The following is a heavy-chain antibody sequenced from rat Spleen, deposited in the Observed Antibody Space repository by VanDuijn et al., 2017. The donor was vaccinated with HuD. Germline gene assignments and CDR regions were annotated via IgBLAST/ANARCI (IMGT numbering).Heavy chain of an antibody. J-gene: IGHJ2*01. CDR2: INYDGRST. Sequence: EVQLVESDGGLVQPGRSLKLSCAASGFTFSDYYMAWVRQAPKKGLEWVATINYDGRSTYYRDSVKGRFTISRDNANSTLYLQMDSLRSEDTATYYCARSVFDYWGQGVVVTVSS. CDR1: GFTFSDYY. V-gene: IGHV5-7*01. CDR3: ARSVFDY.